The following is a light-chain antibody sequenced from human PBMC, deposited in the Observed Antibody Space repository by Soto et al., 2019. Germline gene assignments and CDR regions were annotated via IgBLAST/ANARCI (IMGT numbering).Light chain of an antibody. CDR1: SSNIGAGYD. J-gene: IGLJ3*02. CDR2: SNN. CDR3: QSFDSSLSGWV. Sequence: QSVLTQPLSVSGAPGQRVTISCTGSSSNIGAGYDVHWYQQLPGTAPKLLIYSNNNRPSGVPDRFSGSKSGTSASLAITGLQAEDEADYYCQSFDSSLSGWVFGGGTKVTVL. V-gene: IGLV1-40*01.